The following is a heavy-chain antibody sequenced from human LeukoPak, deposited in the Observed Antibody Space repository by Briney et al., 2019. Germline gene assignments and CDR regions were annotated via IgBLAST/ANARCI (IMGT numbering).Heavy chain of an antibody. J-gene: IGHJ4*02. Sequence: SETLSLTCTVSGYSISSGYYWGWIRQPPGKGLEWIGSIYHSGSTYYNPSLKSRVTISVDTSKNQFSLKLSSVTAADTAVYYCARHNYMVRGVIIDDYWGQGTLVTVSS. V-gene: IGHV4-38-2*02. CDR2: IYHSGST. D-gene: IGHD3-10*01. CDR1: GYSISSGYY. CDR3: ARHNYMVRGVIIDDY.